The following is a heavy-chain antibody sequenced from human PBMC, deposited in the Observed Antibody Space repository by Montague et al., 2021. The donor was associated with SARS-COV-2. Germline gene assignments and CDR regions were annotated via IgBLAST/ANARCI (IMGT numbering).Heavy chain of an antibody. J-gene: IGHJ6*02. CDR1: GDSVFSLSRS. CDR3: AREQQWLGAVYYYYGMDV. V-gene: IGHV6-1*01. Sequence: CAISGDSVFSLSRSSDWLRPSLSSRLYFVCRPLLESKWYHDYALXMKXRITNNPDTSKNQFSLQLNSVPPEDTAVYYCAREQQWLGAVYYYYGMDVWGQGTTVTVFS. D-gene: IGHD6-19*01. CDR2: PLLESKWYH.